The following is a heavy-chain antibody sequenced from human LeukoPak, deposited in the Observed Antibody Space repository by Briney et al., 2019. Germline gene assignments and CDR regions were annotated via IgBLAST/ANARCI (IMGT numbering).Heavy chain of an antibody. CDR1: GYSFTSYW. D-gene: IGHD3-9*01. Sequence: GESLKISCKGSGYSFTSYWIGWVRQMPGKGLEWMGIIYPGDSDTRYSPSFQGQVTISADKSISTAYLQWGSLKASDTAMYYCARHYDILTGAPNWFDPWGQGTLVTVSS. CDR3: ARHYDILTGAPNWFDP. J-gene: IGHJ5*02. CDR2: IYPGDSDT. V-gene: IGHV5-51*01.